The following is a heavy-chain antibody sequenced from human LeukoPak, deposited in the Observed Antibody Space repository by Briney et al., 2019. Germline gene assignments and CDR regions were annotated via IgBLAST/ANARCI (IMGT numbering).Heavy chain of an antibody. CDR3: ARGVRRRPDAFDI. J-gene: IGHJ3*02. CDR1: AFTFRSYG. Sequence: GGSLRLSCATSAFTFRSYGMHWVRQAPDKGLEWVATIRYDGSNKYYADSVKGRFTISRDNSKNTLYLQMNSLRAEDTAVYYCARGVRRRPDAFDIWGQGTMVTVSS. CDR2: IRYDGSNK. D-gene: IGHD6-25*01. V-gene: IGHV3-30*02.